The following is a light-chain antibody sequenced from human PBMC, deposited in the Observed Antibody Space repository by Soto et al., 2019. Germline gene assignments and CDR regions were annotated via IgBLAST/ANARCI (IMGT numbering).Light chain of an antibody. CDR1: QSISMW. J-gene: IGKJ1*01. Sequence: DVQMTQSPSTLSASVGDSVTITCRASQSISMWLAWYQQKAGKAPNLLIYKASSLEGGVPSRFSGSGSGTEFTLTISSLQSDYFATYYCQQYNHYQWTFGQGTKVEV. CDR3: QQYNHYQWT. CDR2: KAS. V-gene: IGKV1-5*03.